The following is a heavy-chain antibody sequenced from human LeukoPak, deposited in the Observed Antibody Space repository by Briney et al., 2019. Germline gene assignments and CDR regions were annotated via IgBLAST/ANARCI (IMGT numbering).Heavy chain of an antibody. D-gene: IGHD3-10*01. CDR1: GYSISSSSYY. Sequence: SETLSLTCTVSGYSISSSSYYWGWIRQPPGKGLEWIGSIYYSGSTYYNPSLKSRVTISVDTSKNQFSLKLSSVTAADTAVYYCARLGYYGSGTIDYWGQGTLVTVSS. V-gene: IGHV4-39*01. J-gene: IGHJ4*02. CDR3: ARLGYYGSGTIDY. CDR2: IYYSGST.